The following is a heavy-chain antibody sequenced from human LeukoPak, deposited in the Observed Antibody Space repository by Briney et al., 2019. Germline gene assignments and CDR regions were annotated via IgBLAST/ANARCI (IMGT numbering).Heavy chain of an antibody. CDR2: IDPDGSEK. J-gene: IGHJ4*02. CDR3: ARTYYFGDNNWRYFDN. Sequence: GGSLRLSRAASGFTFNSYWMSWVRQAPGKGLEWVANIDPDGSEKQYGDSVKGRFTTSRDNAKNSLYLQMNSLRAEDTAIYYCARTYYFGDNNWRYFDNWGQGTLVTVSS. CDR1: GFTFNSYW. D-gene: IGHD3-10*01. V-gene: IGHV3-7*01.